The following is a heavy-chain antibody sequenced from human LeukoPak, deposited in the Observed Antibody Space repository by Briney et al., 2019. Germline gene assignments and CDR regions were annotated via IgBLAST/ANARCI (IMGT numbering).Heavy chain of an antibody. V-gene: IGHV3-15*01. D-gene: IGHD1-26*01. CDR2: IKSKTDGETT. J-gene: IGHJ4*02. CDR1: GFTFANAW. Sequence: GGSLRLSCAASGFTFANAWMSWVHQSPGKGQEWVGRIKSKTDGETTDYGAPVKGRFTISRDDSKDTLYLQMNSLQIEDTAVYYCATDLRWELRSDHWGQGTLVTVSS. CDR3: ATDLRWELRSDH.